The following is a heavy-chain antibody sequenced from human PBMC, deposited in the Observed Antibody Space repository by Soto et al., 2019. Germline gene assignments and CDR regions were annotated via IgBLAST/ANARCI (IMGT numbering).Heavy chain of an antibody. Sequence: QVQLVQSGAEVKKPGASVKVSCKASGYTFTGYYMHWVRQAPGQGLEWMGWINPNSGGTNYAQKFQGRVTMTRDTSISTAYMELSRLRSDDTAVYYCVRVGAPRGPGRWFDPWGQGTLVTVSS. CDR2: INPNSGGT. J-gene: IGHJ5*02. CDR1: GYTFTGYY. CDR3: VRVGAPRGPGRWFDP. V-gene: IGHV1-2*02. D-gene: IGHD4-17*01.